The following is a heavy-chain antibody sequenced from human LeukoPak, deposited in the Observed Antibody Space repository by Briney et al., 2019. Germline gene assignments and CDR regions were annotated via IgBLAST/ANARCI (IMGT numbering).Heavy chain of an antibody. CDR3: ARDRSSPYYDFWSGYHHSYYYMDV. Sequence: ASVKVSCKASGYTFTGYYMHWVRQAPGQGLEWMGWINPNSGGTNYAQKFQGRVTMTRDTSISTAYMELSRLRSDDTAVYYCARDRSSPYYDFWSGYHHSYYYMDVWGKGTTVTVSS. V-gene: IGHV1-2*02. D-gene: IGHD3-3*01. CDR1: GYTFTGYY. CDR2: INPNSGGT. J-gene: IGHJ6*03.